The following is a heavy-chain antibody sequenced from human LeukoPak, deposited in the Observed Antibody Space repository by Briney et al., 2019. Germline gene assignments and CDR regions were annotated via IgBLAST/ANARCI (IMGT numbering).Heavy chain of an antibody. CDR2: IYYTGST. CDR3: ARENGYNYDY. Sequence: ETLSLTCAVYGGSFSGYFWSWIRQPPGKGLEWIGSIYYTGSTNYNPSLKSRVTISVHTSKNQFSLRLHSVTAADTAVYYCARENGYNYDYWGQGTLVTVSS. J-gene: IGHJ4*02. D-gene: IGHD5-24*01. V-gene: IGHV4-59*01. CDR1: GGSFSGYF.